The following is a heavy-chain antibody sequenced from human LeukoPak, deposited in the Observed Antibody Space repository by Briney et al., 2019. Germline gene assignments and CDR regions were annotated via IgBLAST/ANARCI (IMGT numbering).Heavy chain of an antibody. V-gene: IGHV1-69*05. CDR1: GGTFSSYA. Sequence: SVKVSCKASGGTFSSYAISWVRQAPGQGLEWMGRIIPIFGTANYAQKFQGRVTITTDESTNTAYMELSSLRSEDTAVYYCARDAIAVAGTVQNLFDYWGQGTLVTVSS. D-gene: IGHD6-19*01. CDR3: ARDAIAVAGTVQNLFDY. CDR2: IIPIFGTA. J-gene: IGHJ4*02.